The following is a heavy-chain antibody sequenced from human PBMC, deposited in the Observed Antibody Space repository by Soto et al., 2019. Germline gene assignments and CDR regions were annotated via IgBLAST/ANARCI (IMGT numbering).Heavy chain of an antibody. D-gene: IGHD3-16*02. CDR2: ISSNGGST. Sequence: GGSLRLSCAASGFTFSSYAMHWVRQAPGKGLEYVSAISSNGGSTYYANSVKGRFTISRDNSKNTLYLQMGSLRAEDMAVYYCARSSTMIGGVIVPFDYWGQGTLVTVSS. CDR3: ARSSTMIGGVIVPFDY. J-gene: IGHJ4*02. V-gene: IGHV3-64*01. CDR1: GFTFSSYA.